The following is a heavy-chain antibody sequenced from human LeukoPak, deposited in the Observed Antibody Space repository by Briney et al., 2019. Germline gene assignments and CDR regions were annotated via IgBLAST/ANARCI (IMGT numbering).Heavy chain of an antibody. CDR2: INHSGST. Sequence: SETLSLTCAVYGGSFSGYYRSWIRQPPGKGLEWIGEINHSGSTNYNPSLKSRVTISVDTSKNQFSLKLSSVTAADTAVYYCARSYASSGYYYARGDAPYYFDYWGQGTLVTVSS. J-gene: IGHJ4*02. CDR1: GGSFSGYY. V-gene: IGHV4-34*01. CDR3: ARSYASSGYYYARGDAPYYFDY. D-gene: IGHD3-22*01.